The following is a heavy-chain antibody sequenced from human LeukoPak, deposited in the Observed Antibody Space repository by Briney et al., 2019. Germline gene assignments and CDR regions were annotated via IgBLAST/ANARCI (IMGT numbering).Heavy chain of an antibody. CDR2: ISGSGGST. J-gene: IGHJ5*02. CDR3: AKDLRIAARNWFDP. CDR1: GFNFSDYY. V-gene: IGHV3-23*01. Sequence: GGSLRLSCVASGFNFSDYYMNWIRQSPGKGLEWVSAISGSGGSTYYADSVKGRFTISRDNSKNTLYLQMNSLRAEDTAVYYCAKDLRIAARNWFDPWGQGTLVTVSS. D-gene: IGHD6-13*01.